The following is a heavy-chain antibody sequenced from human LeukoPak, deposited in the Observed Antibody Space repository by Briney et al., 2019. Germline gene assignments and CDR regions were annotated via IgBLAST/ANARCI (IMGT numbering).Heavy chain of an antibody. CDR3: ARDGPKYCSNGVCYAPVDP. CDR1: GFTFSSYS. Sequence: GGSLRLSCAASGFTFSSYSMNWVRQAPGKGLEWVSSISSGSSYIYYADSVKGGFTISRDNGKNSLYLHMNSLRAEDTAVYYCARDGPKYCSNGVCYAPVDPWGQGTLVTVSS. D-gene: IGHD2-8*01. J-gene: IGHJ5*02. CDR2: ISSGSSYI. V-gene: IGHV3-21*01.